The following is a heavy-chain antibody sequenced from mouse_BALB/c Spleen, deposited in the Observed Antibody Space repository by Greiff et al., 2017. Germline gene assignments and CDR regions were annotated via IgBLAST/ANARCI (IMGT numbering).Heavy chain of an antibody. Sequence: EVKLVESGAELVKPGASVKLSCTASGFNIKDTYMHWVKQRPEQGLEWIGRIDPANGNTKYDPKFQGKATITADTSSNTAYLQLSSLTSEDTAVYYCARDYYGYVNYWGQGTTLTVSS. V-gene: IGHV14-3*02. CDR3: ARDYYGYVNY. D-gene: IGHD1-2*01. CDR1: GFNIKDTY. CDR2: IDPANGNT. J-gene: IGHJ2*01.